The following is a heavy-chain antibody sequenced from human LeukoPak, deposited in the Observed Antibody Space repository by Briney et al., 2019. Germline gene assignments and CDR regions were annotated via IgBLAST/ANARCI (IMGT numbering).Heavy chain of an antibody. D-gene: IGHD2-2*01. V-gene: IGHV1-2*02. J-gene: IGHJ4*02. Sequence: ASVKVSCKPSGFTFTGHYIHWVRQAPGQGLEWMGYIGPRNSAASYAEKFQGRVTMTRDTSLSTAYMELSRLTSDDTAVYYCAREGSDQLSKDFDYWGQGTLVTVSS. CDR2: IGPRNSAA. CDR3: AREGSDQLSKDFDY. CDR1: GFTFTGHY.